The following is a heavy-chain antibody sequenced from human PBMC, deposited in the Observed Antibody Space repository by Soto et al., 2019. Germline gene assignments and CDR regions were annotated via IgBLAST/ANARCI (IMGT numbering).Heavy chain of an antibody. Sequence: GGSLRLSCAASGFTFSSYGMHWVRQAPGKGLEWVAVISYDGSNKYYADSVKGRFTISRDNSKNTLYLQMNSLRAEDTAVYYCAKSPVGFPYYFDYWGQGTLVTVSS. CDR3: AKSPVGFPYYFDY. V-gene: IGHV3-30*18. J-gene: IGHJ4*02. CDR1: GFTFSSYG. D-gene: IGHD2-15*01. CDR2: ISYDGSNK.